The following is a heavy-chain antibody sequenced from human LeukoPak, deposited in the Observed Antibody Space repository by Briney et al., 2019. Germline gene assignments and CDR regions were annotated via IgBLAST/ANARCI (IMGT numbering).Heavy chain of an antibody. V-gene: IGHV3-30*02. D-gene: IGHD3-22*01. CDR1: GFTFSSYS. Sequence: GGSLRLSCAASGFTFSSYSMNWVRQAPGKGLEWVASIRYDGSNKYYADSVKGRFTTSRDNSKNTLYLQMNSLRAEDTAVYYCAKDQYYYDSSGYWWYFDYWGQGTLVTVSS. J-gene: IGHJ4*02. CDR2: IRYDGSNK. CDR3: AKDQYYYDSSGYWWYFDY.